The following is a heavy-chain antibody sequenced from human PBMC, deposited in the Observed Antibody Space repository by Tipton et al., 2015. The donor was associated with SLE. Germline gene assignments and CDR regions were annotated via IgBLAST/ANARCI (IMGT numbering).Heavy chain of an antibody. V-gene: IGHV4-34*01. D-gene: IGHD2-2*01. CDR2: INHSGST. CDR3: ARGTFPAAGAFDI. CDR1: GGSFSDYY. Sequence: TLSLTCVVYGGSFSDYYWSWIRQPPGKGLEWIGEINHSGSTNYNPSLKSRVTISVDTSKNQFSLKLSSVTAADTAVYYCARGTFPAAGAFDIWGQGTMVTVSS. J-gene: IGHJ3*02.